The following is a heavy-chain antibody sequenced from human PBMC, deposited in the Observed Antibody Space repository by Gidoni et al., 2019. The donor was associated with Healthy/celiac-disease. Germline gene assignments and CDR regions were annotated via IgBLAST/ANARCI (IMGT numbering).Heavy chain of an antibody. CDR2: IIPIFGTA. J-gene: IGHJ4*02. CDR3: ASQPDYGGMEFDY. CDR1: GGTFSSYA. D-gene: IGHD4-17*01. V-gene: IGHV1-69*01. Sequence: QVQLVQSGAAVKKPGSSVKVSCKASGGTFSSYAISWVRPAPGQGLEWMGGIIPIFGTANYAQKFQGRVTITADESTSTAYMELSSLRSEDTAVYYCASQPDYGGMEFDYWGQGTLVTVSS.